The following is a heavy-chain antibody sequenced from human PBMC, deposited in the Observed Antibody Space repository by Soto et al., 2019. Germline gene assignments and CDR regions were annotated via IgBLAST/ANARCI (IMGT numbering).Heavy chain of an antibody. D-gene: IGHD5-12*01. J-gene: IGHJ4*02. Sequence: GGSLRLSCAASGFTFSSYWMHWFRQAPGKGLVWVSRIKGDGSETNYADSVKGRFTISRDNAKNTLHLQLNSLRAEDTAVYYCLRGNSGYGNFDYWGQGTRVTVS. V-gene: IGHV3-74*01. CDR2: IKGDGSET. CDR3: LRGNSGYGNFDY. CDR1: GFTFSSYW.